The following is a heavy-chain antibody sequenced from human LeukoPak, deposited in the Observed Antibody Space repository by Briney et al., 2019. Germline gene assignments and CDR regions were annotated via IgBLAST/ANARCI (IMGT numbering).Heavy chain of an antibody. CDR3: AREALSYDSSGYQLTAFDY. CDR1: GGTFSSYA. D-gene: IGHD3-22*01. J-gene: IGHJ4*02. CDR2: ITPILGIA. V-gene: IGHV1-69*04. Sequence: ASVKVSCKASGGTFSSYAISWVRQAPGQGLEWMGRITPILGIANYAQKFQGRVTITAGKSTSTAYMELSSLRSEDTAVYYCAREALSYDSSGYQLTAFDYWGQGTLVTVSS.